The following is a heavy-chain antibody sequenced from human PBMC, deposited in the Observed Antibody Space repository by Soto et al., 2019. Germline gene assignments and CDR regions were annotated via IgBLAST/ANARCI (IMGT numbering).Heavy chain of an antibody. CDR2: IYYSGST. D-gene: IGHD4-17*01. CDR1: GGSVSSGSYY. Sequence: PSETLSLTCTVSGGSVSSGSYYWSWIRQPPGKGLEWIGYIYYSGSTNYNPSLKSRVTMSVDTSKNQFSLKLSSVTAADTAVYYCASIDYGGNAEDYWGQGTLVTVSS. CDR3: ASIDYGGNAEDY. V-gene: IGHV4-61*01. J-gene: IGHJ4*02.